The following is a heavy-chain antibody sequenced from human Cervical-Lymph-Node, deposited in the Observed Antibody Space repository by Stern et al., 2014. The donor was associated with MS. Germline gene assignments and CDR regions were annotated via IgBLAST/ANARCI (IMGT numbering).Heavy chain of an antibody. CDR2: ISYSGST. Sequence: QVQLQESGPGLVKPSQTLSLTCTVSGGSISSGDNYWNWIRHLPGRGLEWIAYISYSGSTYNNPSLKSRVTITMDTSKNQFSLKLSSVTAADTAVYYCARDGPQVGAGSFDIWGRGTTVTVSS. D-gene: IGHD1-26*01. V-gene: IGHV4-31*03. CDR3: ARDGPQVGAGSFDI. J-gene: IGHJ3*02. CDR1: GGSISSGDNY.